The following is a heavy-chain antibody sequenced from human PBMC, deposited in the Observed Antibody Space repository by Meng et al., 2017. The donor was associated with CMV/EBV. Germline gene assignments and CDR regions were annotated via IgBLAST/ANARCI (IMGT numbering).Heavy chain of an antibody. CDR2: ISTYNGGT. CDR3: ARHYCSSDICYGYFDY. J-gene: IGHJ4*02. D-gene: IGHD2-2*01. CDR1: GYTFMGFG. V-gene: IGHV1-18*01. Sequence: ASVKVSCKPSGYTFMGFGISWVRLAPGQGLEWMGWISTYNGGTNFAQKFQGRVTMTTDTSTSTFYMELRSLRSDDPAVYYCARHYCSSDICYGYFDYWGQGTLVTVSS.